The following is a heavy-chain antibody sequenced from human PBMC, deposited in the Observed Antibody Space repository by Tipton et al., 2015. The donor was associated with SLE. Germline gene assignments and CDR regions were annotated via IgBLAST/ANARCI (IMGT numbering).Heavy chain of an antibody. Sequence: TLSLTCTVSGGPISSYYWSWIRQPPGKGLEWIGYNYYSGSTNYNPSLKSRVTISVDTSKNQFSLKLSSVTAADTAVYYCARGWGSWPYYFDYWGQGTLVTVSS. J-gene: IGHJ4*02. CDR1: GGPISSYY. D-gene: IGHD6-13*01. V-gene: IGHV4-59*01. CDR3: ARGWGSWPYYFDY. CDR2: NYYSGST.